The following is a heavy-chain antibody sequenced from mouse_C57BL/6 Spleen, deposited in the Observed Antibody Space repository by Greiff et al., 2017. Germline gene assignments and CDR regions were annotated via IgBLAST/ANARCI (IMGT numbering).Heavy chain of an antibody. CDR2: ISSGGDYI. CDR3: TRAITTVGYFDV. CDR1: GFTFSSYA. D-gene: IGHD1-1*01. Sequence: EVKLQESGAGLVKPGGSLKLSCAASGFTFSSYAMSWVRQTPEKRLEWVAYISSGGDYIYYADTVKGRFTISRDNARNTLYLQMSSLKSEDTAMYYCTRAITTVGYFDVWGTGTTVTVSS. V-gene: IGHV5-9-1*02. J-gene: IGHJ1*03.